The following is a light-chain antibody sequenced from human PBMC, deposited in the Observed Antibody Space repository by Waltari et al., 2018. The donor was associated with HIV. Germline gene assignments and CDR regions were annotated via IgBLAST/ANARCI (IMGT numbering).Light chain of an antibody. CDR1: QSILYSSNNRNY. Sequence: DIVMTQSPDSLAVSLGERATINCKSSQSILYSSNNRNYLAWYQQKPGQRPKLLIYWASARESGVPDRFTGNGSGTDFTLTISSLQAEDVAVYYCQQYASTPLTFGGGTKVEIK. CDR3: QQYASTPLT. V-gene: IGKV4-1*01. J-gene: IGKJ4*01. CDR2: WAS.